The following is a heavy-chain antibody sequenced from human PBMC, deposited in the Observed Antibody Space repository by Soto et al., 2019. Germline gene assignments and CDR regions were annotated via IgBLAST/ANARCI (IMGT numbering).Heavy chain of an antibody. Sequence: PGGSLRLSCAASGFTFSYYYMSWIRQAPGKGLEWVSYISSSGSTIYYADSVKGRFTISRDNAKNSLYLQMNSLRAEDTAVYYCARDKRSDLEAFDIWGQGTMVTVSS. J-gene: IGHJ3*02. CDR2: ISSSGSTI. D-gene: IGHD3-16*01. CDR1: GFTFSYYY. V-gene: IGHV3-11*01. CDR3: ARDKRSDLEAFDI.